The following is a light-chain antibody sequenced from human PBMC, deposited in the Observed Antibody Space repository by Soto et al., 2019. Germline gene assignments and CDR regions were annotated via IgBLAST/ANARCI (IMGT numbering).Light chain of an antibody. CDR1: QSLLHSNGYNY. CDR2: LGS. J-gene: IGKJ1*01. Sequence: DIVMTQSPLSLPVTPGEPASISGRSSQSLLHSNGYNYFDWYLQKPGKSPQLLIYLGSNPASGVPDRLSGSGSGTDFTLQIRRVEAEDVGVYYCMQPLQSWTFGQGTKVDIK. V-gene: IGKV2-28*01. CDR3: MQPLQSWT.